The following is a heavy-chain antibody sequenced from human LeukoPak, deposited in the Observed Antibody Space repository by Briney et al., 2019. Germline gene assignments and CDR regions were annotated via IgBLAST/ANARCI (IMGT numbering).Heavy chain of an antibody. D-gene: IGHD2-15*01. CDR2: IYYSGST. V-gene: IGHV4-31*03. Sequence: SQTLSLTCTVSGGSISSGGYYWTWIRQHPGKGLEWIGYIYYSGSTYYNPSLKSRVTISVDTSKNQFSLRLSSVTAADTAVYYCALGYWGGGSCYAREYFQHWGQGTLVTVSS. J-gene: IGHJ1*01. CDR3: ALGYWGGGSCYAREYFQH. CDR1: GGSISSGGYY.